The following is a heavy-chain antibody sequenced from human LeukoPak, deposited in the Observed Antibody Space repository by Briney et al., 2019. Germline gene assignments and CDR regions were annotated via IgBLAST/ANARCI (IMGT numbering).Heavy chain of an antibody. Sequence: SETLSLTCTVSGGPISSSSYYWGWIRQPPGKGLEWIRSIYCSGSTYYNPSLKSRVTISVDTSKNQFSLKLSSVTAADTAVYYCSLNTAAAFDIWGQGTMVTVS. J-gene: IGHJ3*02. V-gene: IGHV4-39*01. CDR2: IYCSGST. CDR3: SLNTAAAFDI. CDR1: GGPISSSSYY. D-gene: IGHD4-17*01.